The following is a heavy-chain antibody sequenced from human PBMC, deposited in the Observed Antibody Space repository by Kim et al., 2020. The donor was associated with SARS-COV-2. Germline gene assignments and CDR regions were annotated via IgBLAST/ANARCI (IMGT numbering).Heavy chain of an antibody. CDR2: ISRSGEYT. CDR1: GFSFSSYG. J-gene: IGHJ6*02. CDR3: AGDTDRAPYYFYYGMDV. V-gene: IGHV3-23*01. D-gene: IGHD2-21*01. Sequence: GGSLRLSCAASGFSFSSYGMTWVRQAPGKGLDWVSSISRSGEYTYYADSVKGRFTISRDNSKNTLYLQMNSLRAEDTAVYYCAGDTDRAPYYFYYGMDVWGQGDHGHRLL.